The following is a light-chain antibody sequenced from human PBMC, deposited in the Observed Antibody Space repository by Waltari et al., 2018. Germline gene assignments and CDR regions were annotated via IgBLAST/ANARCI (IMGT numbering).Light chain of an antibody. CDR1: NSDVGGYDF. CDR3: CSYAGGNNLL. J-gene: IGLJ2*01. Sequence: SALTQPPSASGPPGQSVTISCTGTNSDVGGYDFVSGYQQHPGKAPKLMIYAVSKRPSGVPDRFSGSKSGNTASLTVSGLQADDEADYYCCSYAGGNNLLFGGGTKLTVL. V-gene: IGLV2-8*01. CDR2: AVS.